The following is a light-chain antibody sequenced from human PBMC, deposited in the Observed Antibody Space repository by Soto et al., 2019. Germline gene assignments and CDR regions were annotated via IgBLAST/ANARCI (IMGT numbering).Light chain of an antibody. Sequence: QSALAQPPSASGSPGQSVTISCTGTSSDVGGYNFVSWYQQHPGKAPKLMIYEVSKRPSGVPDRFFGSKSGNTASLTVSGLQAEDEADYYCSSYGGSDNLVFGGGTKLTVL. CDR3: SSYGGSDNLV. J-gene: IGLJ2*01. CDR1: SSDVGGYNF. CDR2: EVS. V-gene: IGLV2-8*01.